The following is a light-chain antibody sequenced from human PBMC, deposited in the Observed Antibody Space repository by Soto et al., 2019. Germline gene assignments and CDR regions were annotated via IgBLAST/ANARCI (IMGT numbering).Light chain of an antibody. J-gene: IGLJ2*01. Sequence: QSVLTQPPSAYGTPGQRVTISCSGSSSNIGSETVNWYQQLPGTAPKLLIYSNNQRPSGVPDRFSGSKSGTSASLAISGLQSEDEADYYCAAWDDSLNGVVFGGGTKLTVL. V-gene: IGLV1-44*01. CDR1: SSNIGSET. CDR2: SNN. CDR3: AAWDDSLNGVV.